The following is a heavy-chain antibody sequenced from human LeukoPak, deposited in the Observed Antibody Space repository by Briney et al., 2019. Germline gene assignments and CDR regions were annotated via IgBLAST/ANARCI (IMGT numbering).Heavy chain of an antibody. Sequence: ASVKVSCKASGYTFTTYGFSWVRQAPGQGLEWMEWISAYNGDTNYAQNLQGRVTMTTDTSTSTAYMELRSLRSDDTAVYYCARVRVPYYYGSGTYYMNYWGQGTLVTVSS. CDR1: GYTFTTYG. D-gene: IGHD3-10*01. CDR2: ISAYNGDT. CDR3: ARVRVPYYYGSGTYYMNY. J-gene: IGHJ4*02. V-gene: IGHV1-18*01.